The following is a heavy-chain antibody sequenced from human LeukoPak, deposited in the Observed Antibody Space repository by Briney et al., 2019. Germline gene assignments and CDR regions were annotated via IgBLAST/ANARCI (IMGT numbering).Heavy chain of an antibody. CDR2: ISTNTGNP. J-gene: IGHJ4*02. CDR1: GYTFSMYA. Sequence: GASVKVSCKASGYTFSMYAINWVRQAPGQGLEWMGWISTNTGNPTYAQGFTGRFVFSLDTSVSTAYLQISSLKAEDTAVYYCARDTYCSGGICYSRVGYWGQGTLVTVPS. CDR3: ARDTYCSGGICYSRVGY. V-gene: IGHV7-4-1*02. D-gene: IGHD2-15*01.